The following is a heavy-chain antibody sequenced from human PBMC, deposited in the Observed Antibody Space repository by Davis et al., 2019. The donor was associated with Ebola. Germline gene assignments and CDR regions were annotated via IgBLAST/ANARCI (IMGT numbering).Heavy chain of an antibody. V-gene: IGHV5-51*01. CDR2: ISPSDSDT. J-gene: IGHJ4*02. CDR3: ATGMMGFRFDY. Sequence: KVSCKGSGYTFTSFWIAWVRQMPGKGLEWMGIISPSDSDTTYSPSFQGQVTISVDRAISTAYLQWNSLKASDTAVYYCATGMMGFRFDYWGQGTPVTVSS. CDR1: GYTFTSFW. D-gene: IGHD3-16*01.